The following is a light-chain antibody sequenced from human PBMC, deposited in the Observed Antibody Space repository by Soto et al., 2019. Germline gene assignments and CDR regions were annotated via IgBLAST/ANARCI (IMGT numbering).Light chain of an antibody. CDR2: LEGSGSY. CDR1: SGHTGYI. CDR3: ETWDSNTRV. Sequence: QLVLTQSSSASASLGSSVKLTCTLSSGHTGYIIAWHQQQPGKAPRYLMKLEGSGSYNKGSGVPDRFSGSSSGADRYLTISTRQSEDEADYYCETWDSNTRVFGTGTKLTVL. V-gene: IGLV4-60*03. J-gene: IGLJ1*01.